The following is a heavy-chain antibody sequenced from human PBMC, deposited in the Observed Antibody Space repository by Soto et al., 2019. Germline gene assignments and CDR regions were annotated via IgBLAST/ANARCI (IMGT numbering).Heavy chain of an antibody. CDR1: DGSISSSKYY. CDR3: ARRGGEYCSGSSCYLDY. D-gene: IGHD2-15*01. CDR2: IYYSGST. Sequence: LQLQESGPGLVKPSETLSLACTVSDGSISSSKYYWGWISKPPGKGLEWIGSIYYSGSTYYNPSLKSRVTISVDTSKNQFSLKVGSVTAADTAVYYCARRGGEYCSGSSCYLDYWGQGTLVTVSS. V-gene: IGHV4-39*01. J-gene: IGHJ4*02.